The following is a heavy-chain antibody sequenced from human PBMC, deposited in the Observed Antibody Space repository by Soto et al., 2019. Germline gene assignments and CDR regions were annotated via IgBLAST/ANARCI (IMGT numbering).Heavy chain of an antibody. CDR2: IYYSGST. V-gene: IGHV4-30-4*01. J-gene: IGHJ4*02. D-gene: IGHD5-12*01. CDR1: GGSISSGDYY. Sequence: SETLSLTCTVSGGSISSGDYYWSWLRQPPGKGLEGIGNIYYSGSTYYNPSLKSRVTISVDTSKNQFSLKLSSVTAADAAVYYCARAGGTSGYDFDYWGQGTLVTVSS. CDR3: ARAGGTSGYDFDY.